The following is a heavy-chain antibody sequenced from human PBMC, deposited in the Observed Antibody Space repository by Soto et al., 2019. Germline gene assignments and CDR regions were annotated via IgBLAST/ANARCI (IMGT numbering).Heavy chain of an antibody. D-gene: IGHD7-27*01. V-gene: IGHV3-30-3*01. CDR3: AREPDWGSGVFAY. Sequence: PGGSLRLSCAASGLTFSSYAMHWVRQAPGKGLEWVAVISYDGSNKYYADSVKGRFTISRDNSKNTLYLQMNSLRAEDTAVYYCAREPDWGSGVFAYWGKGTLVTVSS. CDR2: ISYDGSNK. CDR1: GLTFSSYA. J-gene: IGHJ4*02.